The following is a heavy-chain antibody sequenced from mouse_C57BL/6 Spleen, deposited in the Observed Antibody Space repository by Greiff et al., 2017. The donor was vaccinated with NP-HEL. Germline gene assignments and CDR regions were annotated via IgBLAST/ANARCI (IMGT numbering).Heavy chain of an antibody. CDR2: ISSGGSYT. CDR3: ARPYGNPHYFDY. CDR1: GFTFSSYG. Sequence: EVQLQQSGGDLVKPGGSLKLSCAASGFTFSSYGMSWVRQTPDKRLEWVATISSGGSYTYYPDSVTGRFTISRDNANNTLYQQMSSLMSEDTAVYYCARPYGNPHYFDYWGQGTTLTVSS. V-gene: IGHV5-6*01. D-gene: IGHD2-1*01. J-gene: IGHJ2*01.